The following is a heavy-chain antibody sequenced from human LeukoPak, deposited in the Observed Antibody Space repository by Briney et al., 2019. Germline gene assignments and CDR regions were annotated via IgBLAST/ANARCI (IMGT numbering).Heavy chain of an antibody. J-gene: IGHJ6*03. D-gene: IGHD2-15*01. Sequence: ASVKVSCKAFGYTFTSNYMHWVRQAPGQGLEWMGGFDPEDGETIYAQRFQGRVTMTEDTSTDAAYMELSSLRSEDTAVYYCARIYHYYYYMDVWGKGTTVTISS. CDR2: FDPEDGET. CDR3: ARIYHYYYYMDV. CDR1: GYTFTSNY. V-gene: IGHV1-24*01.